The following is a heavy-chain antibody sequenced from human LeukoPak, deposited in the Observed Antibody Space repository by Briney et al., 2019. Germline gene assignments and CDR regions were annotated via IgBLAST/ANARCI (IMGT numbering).Heavy chain of an antibody. CDR2: MNPNSGNT. J-gene: IGHJ4*02. CDR3: ARESLWFGELPFDY. D-gene: IGHD3-10*01. Sequence: ASVKVSCKASGYTFTSYDINWVRQATGQGLEWMGWMNPNSGNTGYAQKFQGRVTMTRNTSISTAYMELSSLRPEDTAVYYCARESLWFGELPFDYWGQGTLVTVSS. V-gene: IGHV1-8*01. CDR1: GYTFTSYD.